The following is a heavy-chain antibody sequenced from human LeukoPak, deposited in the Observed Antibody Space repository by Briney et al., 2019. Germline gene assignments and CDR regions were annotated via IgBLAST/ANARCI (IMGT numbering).Heavy chain of an antibody. CDR2: ISGGGSST. CDR1: GFTFRDYG. J-gene: IGHJ4*02. CDR3: AKDLHGDSYFDY. Sequence: GGSLRLSCAVSGFTFRDYGMYWVRQAPGKGLEWVSGISGGGSSTYYADSVKGRFTISRDNSKNTLYLQMNSLRAEDTAVYYCAKDLHGDSYFDYWGQGTLVTVSS. V-gene: IGHV3-23*01. D-gene: IGHD4-17*01.